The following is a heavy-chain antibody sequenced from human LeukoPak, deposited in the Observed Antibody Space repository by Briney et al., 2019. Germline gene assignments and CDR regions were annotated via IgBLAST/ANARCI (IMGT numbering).Heavy chain of an antibody. Sequence: SQTLSLTCTVSGGSISSGDYYWSWIRQPPGKGLEWIGYIYYSGSTYYNPSLKSRVTISVDTSKNQFSLKLSSVTAADTAAYYCARERGLVRDFDYWGQGTLVTVSS. V-gene: IGHV4-30-4*01. CDR3: ARERGLVRDFDY. J-gene: IGHJ4*02. D-gene: IGHD3-10*01. CDR1: GGSISSGDYY. CDR2: IYYSGST.